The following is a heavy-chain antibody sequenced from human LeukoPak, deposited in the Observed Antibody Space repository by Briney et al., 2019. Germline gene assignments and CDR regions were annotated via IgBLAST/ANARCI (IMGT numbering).Heavy chain of an antibody. D-gene: IGHD5-18*01. J-gene: IGHJ4*02. CDR3: ARVRDSGYSYGHFDY. Sequence: SGTLSLTCAVSGGSISSSNWWSWVRQPPGKGLEWIGEIYHSGSTNYNPSLKSRVTISVDTSKNQFSLKLSSVTAADTAVYYCARVRDSGYSYGHFDYWGQGTLVTVSS. CDR1: GGSISSSNW. CDR2: IYHSGST. V-gene: IGHV4-4*02.